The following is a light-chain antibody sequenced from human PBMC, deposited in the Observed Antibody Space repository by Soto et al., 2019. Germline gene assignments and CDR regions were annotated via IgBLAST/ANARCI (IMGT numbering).Light chain of an antibody. CDR3: QQNYYTPQT. CDR1: QTISTY. CDR2: NAS. Sequence: DIQMTQSPSSLSASVGDRVTITCRASQTISTYLNWYQQKPGKAPKLLIYNASRLQGGVPPRFSGDQSGTDFTLTISSLQPEDVASYYCQQNYYTPQTFGRGTKVVI. V-gene: IGKV1-39*01. J-gene: IGKJ1*01.